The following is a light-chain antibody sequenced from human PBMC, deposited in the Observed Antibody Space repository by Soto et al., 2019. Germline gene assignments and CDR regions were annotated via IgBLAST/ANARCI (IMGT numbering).Light chain of an antibody. Sequence: QSVLTQPPSVSAAPGQMVTIFCSGSSSTIGNNYVSWYQQLPGTAPILLIYDNYYRPSGIPDRCSGSKSGTSATLVITGVQTGDEADYYCGTWDSALDNGVVFGGGTKLTVL. V-gene: IGLV1-51*01. CDR1: SSTIGNNY. J-gene: IGLJ2*01. CDR2: DNY. CDR3: GTWDSALDNGVV.